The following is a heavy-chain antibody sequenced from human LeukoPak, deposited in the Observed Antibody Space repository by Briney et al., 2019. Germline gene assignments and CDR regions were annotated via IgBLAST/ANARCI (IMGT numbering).Heavy chain of an antibody. Sequence: PGGSLRLSCAASGFTFSSNWMHWVRQAPGKGLVWVSRINNDGSSTSYADSVKGRFTISRDNAKNTLYVQMSSLRAEDTAVYFCARGLRGWNYVMDYWGQGTLVTVSS. D-gene: IGHD1-7*01. CDR1: GFTFSSNW. CDR2: INNDGSST. J-gene: IGHJ4*02. V-gene: IGHV3-74*01. CDR3: ARGLRGWNYVMDY.